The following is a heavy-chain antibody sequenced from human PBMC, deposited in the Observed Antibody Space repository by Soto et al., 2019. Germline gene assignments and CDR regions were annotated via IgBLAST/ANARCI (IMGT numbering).Heavy chain of an antibody. J-gene: IGHJ4*02. CDR1: GGSISTSSYY. Sequence: QLQLQESGPGLVKPSETLSLTCTVSGGSISTSSYYWAWIRQPPGKGLEWIGTIFYNGDTYYSPSLKSRVTISVDTSKNQFSLKLNSVTAADTAVYYCAPSWQHRFDYWGQGTLVTVSS. D-gene: IGHD6-13*01. V-gene: IGHV4-39*01. CDR2: IFYNGDT. CDR3: APSWQHRFDY.